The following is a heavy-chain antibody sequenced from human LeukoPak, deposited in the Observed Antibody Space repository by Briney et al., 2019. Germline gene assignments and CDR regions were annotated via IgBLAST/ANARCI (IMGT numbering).Heavy chain of an antibody. Sequence: ASVKVSCKASGYTFTGYYMHWVRQAPGQGLEWMGWINPNSGGINYAQKFQGRVTMTRDTSISTAYMELSRLRSDDTAVYYCAREHAGYYYDSSGYQSWGQGTLVTVSS. J-gene: IGHJ4*02. V-gene: IGHV1-2*02. CDR3: AREHAGYYYDSSGYQS. CDR1: GYTFTGYY. D-gene: IGHD3-22*01. CDR2: INPNSGGI.